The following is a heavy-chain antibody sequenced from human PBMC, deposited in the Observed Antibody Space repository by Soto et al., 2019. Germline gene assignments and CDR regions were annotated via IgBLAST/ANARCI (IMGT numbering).Heavy chain of an antibody. D-gene: IGHD3-3*01. V-gene: IGHV1-18*04. CDR1: GYTFSKYD. CDR2: ISPNSGRA. J-gene: IGHJ4*02. Sequence: QVQLVQSGAEMKRPGASVKVSCKASGYTFSKYDVSWVRQAPGQGLEWLGLISPNSGRASYSEKFQGRVTMSTDTPTTTAYLELRSRRSDDTAVYYCVRQYFDFWTDYPDLDYWGQGTLVTVSS. CDR3: VRQYFDFWTDYPDLDY.